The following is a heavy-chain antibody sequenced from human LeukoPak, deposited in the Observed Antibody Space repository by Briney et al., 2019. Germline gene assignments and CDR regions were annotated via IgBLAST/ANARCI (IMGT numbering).Heavy chain of an antibody. J-gene: IGHJ3*02. CDR2: IYYSGST. V-gene: IGHV4-39*01. CDR1: GGSISSSGYY. Sequence: SETLSLTCTVSGGSISSSGYYWGWIRQPPGKGLEWIGSIYYSGSTYYNPSLKSRVTISVDTSKNQFSLNLSSVTAADTAVYCCARVGPRYYDYADAFDIWGQGTMVTVSS. D-gene: IGHD5-12*01. CDR3: ARVGPRYYDYADAFDI.